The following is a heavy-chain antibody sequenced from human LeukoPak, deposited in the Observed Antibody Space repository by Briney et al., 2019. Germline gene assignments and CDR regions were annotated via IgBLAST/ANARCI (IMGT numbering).Heavy chain of an antibody. CDR2: INPSGGTT. J-gene: IGHJ6*03. CDR1: GYTFTSYY. D-gene: IGHD2-15*01. Sequence: ASLKVSCKASGYTFTSYYMHWVRQAPGQGLEWMGIINPSGGTTSYAHKCQGRATITKDTSTSTVYMELSSLRSEDPAVYYCARAPLGYCSGGSCYPTSHLIYYYYYMDVWGKGTTVTVSS. V-gene: IGHV1-46*01. CDR3: ARAPLGYCSGGSCYPTSHLIYYYYYMDV.